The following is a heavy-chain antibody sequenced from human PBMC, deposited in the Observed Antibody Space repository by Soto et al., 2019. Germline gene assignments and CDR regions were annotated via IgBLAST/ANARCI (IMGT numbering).Heavy chain of an antibody. Sequence: QVHLVQSGAEVKKPGSSVKVSCKASGGTFSSYAISWVRQAPGQGLEWMGGFIPIFGTTNYAQKFQGRVTITADESTSTAYMELSSLRSEDTAVYYCTRDRERRYKDGRGYYYSAYWGQGTLVTVSS. CDR2: FIPIFGTT. D-gene: IGHD3-22*01. V-gene: IGHV1-69*01. CDR3: TRDRERRYKDGRGYYYSAY. CDR1: GGTFSSYA. J-gene: IGHJ4*02.